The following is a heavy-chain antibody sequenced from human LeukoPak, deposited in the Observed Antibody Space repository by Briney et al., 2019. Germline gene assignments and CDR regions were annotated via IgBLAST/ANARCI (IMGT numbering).Heavy chain of an antibody. CDR1: GFTFSSYS. D-gene: IGHD4-11*01. CDR2: ISSSSSYI. CDR3: ARYAPPTTVVTRFFDY. J-gene: IGHJ4*02. Sequence: GGSPRLSCAASGFTFSSYSMNWVRQAPGKGLEWVSSISSSSSYIYYADSVKGRFTISRDNSKNTLYLQMNSLRAEDTAVYYCARYAPPTTVVTRFFDYWGQGTLVTVSS. V-gene: IGHV3-21*04.